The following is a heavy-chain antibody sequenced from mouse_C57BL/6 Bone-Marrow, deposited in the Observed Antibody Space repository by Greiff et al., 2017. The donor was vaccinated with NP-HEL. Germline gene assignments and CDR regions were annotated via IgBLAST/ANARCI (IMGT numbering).Heavy chain of an antibody. CDR2: INPNNGGT. J-gene: IGHJ1*03. Sequence: VQLQQSGPELVKPGASVKIPCKASGYTFTDYNMDWVKQSHGKSLEWIGDINPNNGGTIYNQKFKGKATLTVDKSSSTAYMELRSLTSDDTAVYYCARPDYYGSSYRYFDVWGTGTTVTVSS. D-gene: IGHD1-1*01. V-gene: IGHV1-18*01. CDR3: ARPDYYGSSYRYFDV. CDR1: GYTFTDYN.